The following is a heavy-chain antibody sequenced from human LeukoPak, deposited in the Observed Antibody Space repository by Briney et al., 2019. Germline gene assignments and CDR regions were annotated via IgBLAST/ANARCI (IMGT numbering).Heavy chain of an antibody. D-gene: IGHD5-18*01. V-gene: IGHV3-21*01. CDR2: ISSSSSYI. Sequence: GGSLRLSCAASGFTFSSYSMNWVRQAPGKGLEWVSSISSSSSYIYYADSVKGRFTISRDNAKKSLYLQMNSLRAEDTAVYYCARDGHESSYGPYYFDSWGPGTLVTVSS. J-gene: IGHJ4*02. CDR1: GFTFSSYS. CDR3: ARDGHESSYGPYYFDS.